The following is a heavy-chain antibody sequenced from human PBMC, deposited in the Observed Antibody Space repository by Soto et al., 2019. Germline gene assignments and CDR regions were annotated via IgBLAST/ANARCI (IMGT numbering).Heavy chain of an antibody. Sequence: ASVKVSCKPSGYTFTSYYMHWVRQAPGQGLEWMGIINPSGGSTSYAQKFQGRVTMTRDTSTSTVYMELSSLRSEDTAVYYCARDPSDYGDLYYFDYWGQGTLVTVSS. CDR2: INPSGGST. J-gene: IGHJ4*02. CDR1: GYTFTSYY. CDR3: ARDPSDYGDLYYFDY. D-gene: IGHD4-17*01. V-gene: IGHV1-46*01.